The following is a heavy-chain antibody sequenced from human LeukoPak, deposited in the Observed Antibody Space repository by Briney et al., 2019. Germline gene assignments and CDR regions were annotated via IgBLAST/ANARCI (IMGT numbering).Heavy chain of an antibody. CDR2: ISSSCSTI. J-gene: IGHJ4*02. CDR3: AREPATTGSSFDY. V-gene: IGHV3-11*04. Sequence: SGGSLRRACAGSGFTCSDYYMSWIRQAPGKGLGWVSYISSSCSTIYYADSVKGRFTISRDNAKNSLYLQMNSLRAEDTAVYYCAREPATTGSSFDYWGQGTLVTVSS. CDR1: GFTCSDYY. D-gene: IGHD1-1*01.